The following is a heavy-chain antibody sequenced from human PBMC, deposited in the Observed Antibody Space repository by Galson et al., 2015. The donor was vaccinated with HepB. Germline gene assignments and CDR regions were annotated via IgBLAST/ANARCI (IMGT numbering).Heavy chain of an antibody. CDR1: GGTFSSYA. Sequence: SVKVSRKASGGTFSSYAISWVRQAPGQGLEWMGGIIPIFGTANYAQKFQGRVTITADESTSTAYMELSSLRTEDTAVYYCARDALNIAVAGTGWFGPWGQATLVPVSS. V-gene: IGHV1-69*13. CDR2: IIPIFGTA. J-gene: IGHJ5*02. CDR3: ARDALNIAVAGTGWFGP. D-gene: IGHD6-19*01.